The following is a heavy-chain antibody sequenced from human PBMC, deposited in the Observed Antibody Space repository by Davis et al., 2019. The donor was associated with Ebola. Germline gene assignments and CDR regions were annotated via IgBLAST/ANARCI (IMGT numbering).Heavy chain of an antibody. V-gene: IGHV1-24*01. CDR3: ARGPLKRGYSGYDDFGYYYYGMDV. J-gene: IGHJ6*02. D-gene: IGHD5-12*01. CDR1: GYTLTELS. CDR2: FDPEDGET. Sequence: ASVKVSCKVSGYTLTELSMHWVRQAPGRGLEWMGGFDPEDGETIYAQKFQGRVTITADESTSTAYMELSSLRSEDTAVYYCARGPLKRGYSGYDDFGYYYYGMDVWGQGTTVTVSS.